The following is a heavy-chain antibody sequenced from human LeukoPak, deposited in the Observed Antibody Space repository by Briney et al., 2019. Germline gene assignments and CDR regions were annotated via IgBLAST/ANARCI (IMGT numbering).Heavy chain of an antibody. J-gene: IGHJ4*02. CDR3: ATELRMVYLDY. Sequence: GSLRLSCAASGFNFRNYAINRVRQGPGKGLEWVSAISGSGGSTYYADSVKGRFTISRDNSKNTLYLQMNSLRAEDTAVYYCATELRMVYLDYWGQGTLVTVSS. V-gene: IGHV3-23*01. CDR1: GFNFRNYA. CDR2: ISGSGGST. D-gene: IGHD2-8*01.